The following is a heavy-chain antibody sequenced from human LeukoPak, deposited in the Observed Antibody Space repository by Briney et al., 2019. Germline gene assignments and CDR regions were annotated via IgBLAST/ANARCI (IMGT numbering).Heavy chain of an antibody. CDR2: ISYDGSNK. D-gene: IGHD3-10*01. Sequence: HSGRSLRLSCAASGFTFSSYAMHWVRQAPGKGLEWVAVISYDGSNKYYADSVKGRFTISRDNSKNTLYLQMNSLRAEDTAVYYCAKDLIGARDGSLPTLYGMDVWGQGTTVTVSS. CDR3: AKDLIGARDGSLPTLYGMDV. CDR1: GFTFSSYA. V-gene: IGHV3-30-3*01. J-gene: IGHJ6*02.